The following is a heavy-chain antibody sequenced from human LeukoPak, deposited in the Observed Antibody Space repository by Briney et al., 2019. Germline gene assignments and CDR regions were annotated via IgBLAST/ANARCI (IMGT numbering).Heavy chain of an antibody. J-gene: IGHJ6*02. D-gene: IGHD1-26*01. CDR1: GYTFTSYD. V-gene: IGHV1-8*01. CDR3: AREGIVGATYYYGMDV. CDR2: MNPNSGNT. Sequence: ASVKVSCKASGYTFTSYDINWVRQATGQGLEWMGWMNPNSGNTGYAQKFQGRVTMTRNTSISTAYMELSSLRSEDTAVYYCAREGIVGATYYYGMDVWGQGTTVTVSS.